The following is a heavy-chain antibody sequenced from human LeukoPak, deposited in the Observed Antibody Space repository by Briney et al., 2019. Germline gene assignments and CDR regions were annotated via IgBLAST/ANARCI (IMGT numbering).Heavy chain of an antibody. Sequence: SETLSLTCTVSGGSISSYYWSWIRQPPGKGLEWIGYIYYSGSTNYNPSLKSRVTISVDTSKNQLSLKLSSVTAADTAVYYCARLRYSSSPGTGGWFDPWGQGTLVTVSS. CDR2: IYYSGST. J-gene: IGHJ5*02. CDR1: GGSISSYY. CDR3: ARLRYSSSPGTGGWFDP. D-gene: IGHD6-13*01. V-gene: IGHV4-59*08.